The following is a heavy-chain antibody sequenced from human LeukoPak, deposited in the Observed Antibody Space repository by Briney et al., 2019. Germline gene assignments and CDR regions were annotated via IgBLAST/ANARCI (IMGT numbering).Heavy chain of an antibody. D-gene: IGHD2-15*01. CDR1: GGSISSGSYY. CDR2: IYTSGST. V-gene: IGHV4-61*02. Sequence: TTSETLSLTCTVSGGSISSGSYYWSWIRQPAGKGLEWIGRIYTSGSTNYNPSLKSRVTISVDTSKNQFSLKLSSVTAADTAVYYCARDKYCSGGSCPGGLFDPWGQGTLVTVSS. J-gene: IGHJ5*02. CDR3: ARDKYCSGGSCPGGLFDP.